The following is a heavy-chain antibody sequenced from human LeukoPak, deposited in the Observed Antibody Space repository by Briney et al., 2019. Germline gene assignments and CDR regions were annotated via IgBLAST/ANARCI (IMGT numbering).Heavy chain of an antibody. CDR3: ASLYSSGWYSLH. Sequence: GGSLRLSCAASGFTFSDYYMSWIRQAPGKGLEWVSYISSSGSTIYYADIVKGRFTISRDNSKNTLYLQMNSLRAEDTAIYYCASLYSSGWYSLHWGQGTLVTVSS. CDR2: ISSSGSTI. D-gene: IGHD6-19*01. CDR1: GFTFSDYY. V-gene: IGHV3-11*01. J-gene: IGHJ4*02.